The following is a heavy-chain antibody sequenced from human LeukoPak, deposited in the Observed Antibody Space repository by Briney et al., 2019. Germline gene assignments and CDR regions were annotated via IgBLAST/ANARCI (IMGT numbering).Heavy chain of an antibody. CDR1: GFTFSSYA. J-gene: IGHJ4*01. CDR2: ISYDGSNK. V-gene: IGHV3-30-3*01. D-gene: IGHD3-22*01. Sequence: PGRSLRLSCAASGFTFSSYAMHWVRQAPGKGLEWVAVISYDGSNKYYADSVKGRFTISRDNSKNTLYLQMNSLRAEDTAVYYCARDGIVGSYYFDYWGQGTLVNGFS. CDR3: ARDGIVGSYYFDY.